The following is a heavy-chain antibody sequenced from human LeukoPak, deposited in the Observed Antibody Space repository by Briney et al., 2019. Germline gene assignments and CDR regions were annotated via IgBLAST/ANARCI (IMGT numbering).Heavy chain of an antibody. D-gene: IGHD2/OR15-2a*01. CDR1: GGTFSSYT. CDR3: AHRVGHSTGFDY. Sequence: SVKVSCKASGGTFSSYTISWVRQAPGQGLEWMGRIIPILGIANYAQKFPGRVTITADKSTSTAYMELSSLRSEDTAVYYCAHRVGHSTGFDYWGQGTLVTVSS. V-gene: IGHV1-69*02. CDR2: IIPILGIA. J-gene: IGHJ4*02.